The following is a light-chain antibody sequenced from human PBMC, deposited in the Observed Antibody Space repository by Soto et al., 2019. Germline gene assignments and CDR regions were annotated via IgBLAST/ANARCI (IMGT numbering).Light chain of an antibody. CDR3: GVWDGSLRLYV. CDR1: ISDVGTYNL. J-gene: IGLJ1*01. CDR2: EVS. Sequence: QSVLTQPASVSGSPGQSITISCTGTISDVGTYNLVSWFQQHPGKAPKLMIFEVSERPSGVSNRFSGSKSGNAASLGITGLQTGDEADYYCGVWDGSLRLYVFGTGTKLTVL. V-gene: IGLV2-14*02.